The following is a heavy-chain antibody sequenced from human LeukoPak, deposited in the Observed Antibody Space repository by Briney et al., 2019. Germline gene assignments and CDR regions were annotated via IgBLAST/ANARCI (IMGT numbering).Heavy chain of an antibody. CDR1: GYTFTNYD. D-gene: IGHD3-10*01. Sequence: GASVKVSCKASGYTFTNYDINWVRQATGQGLEWMGWMNPNSGNTGYAQKLQGRVTFTRDTSISTAYMELSSLRSEDTAVYYCARGLGSFGLVPGADYRGQGTLVTVSS. V-gene: IGHV1-8*03. CDR3: ARGLGSFGLVPGADY. J-gene: IGHJ4*02. CDR2: MNPNSGNT.